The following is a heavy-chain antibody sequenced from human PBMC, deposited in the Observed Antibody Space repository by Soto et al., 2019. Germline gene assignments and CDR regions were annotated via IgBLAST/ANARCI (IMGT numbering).Heavy chain of an antibody. V-gene: IGHV3-30*18. CDR3: AKDRYFAWYFDL. CDR2: ISYDGSNK. J-gene: IGHJ2*01. CDR1: GFTFSSYG. Sequence: QVQLVESGGGVVQPGRSLRLSCAASGFTFSSYGMHWVRQVPGKGLEWVAVISYDGSNKYYADSVKGRFTISRDNSKNTLYLQMNSLRAEDTAVYYCAKDRYFAWYFDLWGRGTLVTVSS. D-gene: IGHD3-9*01.